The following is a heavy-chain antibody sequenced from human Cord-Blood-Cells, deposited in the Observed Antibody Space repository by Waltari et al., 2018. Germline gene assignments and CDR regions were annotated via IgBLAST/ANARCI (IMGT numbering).Heavy chain of an antibody. Sequence: EVQLVESGGGLVQPGRSLRLSCAASGFTFDDYAMHWVRQAPGKGLEWVSGISWNRGSIGYADSVKGRFTISRDNAKNSLYLQMNSLRAEDTALYYCAKDILRYYDFWSGYYAFDIWGQGTMVTVSS. CDR1: GFTFDDYA. J-gene: IGHJ3*02. CDR2: ISWNRGSI. D-gene: IGHD3-3*01. V-gene: IGHV3-9*01. CDR3: AKDILRYYDFWSGYYAFDI.